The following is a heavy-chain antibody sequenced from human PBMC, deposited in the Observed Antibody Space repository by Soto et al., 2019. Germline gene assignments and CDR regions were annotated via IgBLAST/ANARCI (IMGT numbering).Heavy chain of an antibody. J-gene: IGHJ4*02. CDR3: AKEFEYGGNFDY. V-gene: IGHV3-23*01. D-gene: IGHD4-17*01. CDR2: ISGSGGST. Sequence: VGSLRLSGAASGFTFSSYAMSWVRQAPGKGLEWVSAISGSGGSTYYADSVKGRFTISRDNSKNTLYLQMNSLRAEDTAVYYCAKEFEYGGNFDYWGQGTLVTVSS. CDR1: GFTFSSYA.